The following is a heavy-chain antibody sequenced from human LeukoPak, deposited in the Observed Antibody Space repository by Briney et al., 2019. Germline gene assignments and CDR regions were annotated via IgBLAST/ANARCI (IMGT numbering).Heavy chain of an antibody. D-gene: IGHD6-25*01. CDR1: GSSISTYY. CDR2: FFPSGST. CDR3: ARDKRLDGMDV. J-gene: IGHJ6*02. Sequence: PSETLSLTCTVSGSSISTYYWSWLRQPAGKGLELIGRFFPSGSTNYNPSLKTRVTMSVDTSKNQFSLRLSSVTAADTAIYYCARDKRLDGMDVWGQGTTVTVSS. V-gene: IGHV4-4*07.